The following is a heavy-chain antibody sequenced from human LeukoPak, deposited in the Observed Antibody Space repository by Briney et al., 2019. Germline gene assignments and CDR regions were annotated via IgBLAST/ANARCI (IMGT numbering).Heavy chain of an antibody. V-gene: IGHV3-74*01. J-gene: IGHJ6*02. D-gene: IGHD3-10*01. Sequence: GGSLRLSCAASGFTFSSYWMHWVRQAPGKGLVWVSRINSDGSSTSYADSVKDRFTISRDNAKNTLYLQMNSLRAEDTAVYYCARVPLWFGGGVDYYGMDVWGQGTTVTVSS. CDR3: ARVPLWFGGGVDYYGMDV. CDR2: INSDGSST. CDR1: GFTFSSYW.